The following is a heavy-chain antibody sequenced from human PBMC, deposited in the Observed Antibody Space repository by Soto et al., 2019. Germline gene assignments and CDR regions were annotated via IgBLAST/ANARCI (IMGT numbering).Heavy chain of an antibody. CDR3: ASDMATGIQLWLGEYDY. CDR1: GFTVSSNY. Sequence: GGSLRLSCAASGFTVSSNYMSWVRQAPGKGLEWVSVIYSGGSTYYADSVKGRFTISRDNSKNTLYLQMNSLRAEDTAVYYCASDMATGIQLWLGEYDYWGQGTLVTVSA. D-gene: IGHD5-18*01. J-gene: IGHJ4*02. CDR2: IYSGGST. V-gene: IGHV3-53*01.